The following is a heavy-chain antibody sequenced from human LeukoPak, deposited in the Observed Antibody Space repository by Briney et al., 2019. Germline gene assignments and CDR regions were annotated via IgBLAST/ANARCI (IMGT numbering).Heavy chain of an antibody. Sequence: GASVKVSCKASGYTFIDNYMHWVRQAPGQGLEWMGRINPNTGGTNYAQKFQGRITMTRDTSITTVSMELSSLRPDDMAVYYCARAAGAFDVWGQGTMVTVSS. CDR1: GYTFIDNY. J-gene: IGHJ3*01. CDR2: INPNTGGT. V-gene: IGHV1-2*06. CDR3: ARAAGAFDV.